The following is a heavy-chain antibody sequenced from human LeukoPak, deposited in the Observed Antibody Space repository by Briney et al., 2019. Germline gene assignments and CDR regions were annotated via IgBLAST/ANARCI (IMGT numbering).Heavy chain of an antibody. CDR2: ISKIGDIT. J-gene: IGHJ3*02. V-gene: IGHV3-64D*09. Sequence: GGSLRLSCSASGVTFSSHNMHWVRQAPGKGLEYVSAISKIGDITYYVESVKGRFTISRDNSKNTLDLQMSSLRPEDTAVYYCVCDRERREQIWGQGTLVTVSS. D-gene: IGHD1-26*01. CDR3: VCDRERREQI. CDR1: GVTFSSHN.